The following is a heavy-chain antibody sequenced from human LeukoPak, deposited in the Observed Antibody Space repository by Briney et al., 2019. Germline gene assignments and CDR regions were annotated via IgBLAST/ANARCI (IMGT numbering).Heavy chain of an antibody. CDR2: ISWNSGSI. CDR1: GFTFDDYA. V-gene: IGHV3-9*01. CDR3: AKARITMMVVAFFDY. D-gene: IGHD3-22*01. Sequence: GGSLRLSCAASGFTFDDYAMHWVRQAPGKGLEWVSGISWNSGSIGYADSVKGRFTISRDNAKNSLYLQMNSLRAEDTALYYCAKARITMMVVAFFDYWGQGTLVTVSS. J-gene: IGHJ4*02.